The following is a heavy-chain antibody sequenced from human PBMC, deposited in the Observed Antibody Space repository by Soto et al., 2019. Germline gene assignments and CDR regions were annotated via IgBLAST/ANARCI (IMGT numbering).Heavy chain of an antibody. V-gene: IGHV4-59*01. Sequence: PXETLSLTCIVSGSSISPFYWSWIRQPPGKGLEWIGNIYYSGSTNYNPSLKSRVTISVDTSKRQFSLNLYSMTAADTAVYYCSRVGGYYGDYPNFDYWGQGTRVTVSS. CDR1: GSSISPFY. D-gene: IGHD4-17*01. J-gene: IGHJ4*02. CDR3: SRVGGYYGDYPNFDY. CDR2: IYYSGST.